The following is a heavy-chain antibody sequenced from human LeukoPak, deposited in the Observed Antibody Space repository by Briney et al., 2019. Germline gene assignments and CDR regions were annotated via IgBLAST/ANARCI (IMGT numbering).Heavy chain of an antibody. D-gene: IGHD5-18*01. CDR1: GFTFSNYV. CDR2: ISGSGGSI. J-gene: IGHJ4*02. Sequence: GGSLRLSCAASGFTFSNYVMSWVRQAPGKGLEWVSGISGSGGSIYYADSVKGRFTISRDSSKNTLNLQTNSLRAEDTAVYYCAKHGDTAMWLDYWGQGTLVTVSS. V-gene: IGHV3-23*01. CDR3: AKHGDTAMWLDY.